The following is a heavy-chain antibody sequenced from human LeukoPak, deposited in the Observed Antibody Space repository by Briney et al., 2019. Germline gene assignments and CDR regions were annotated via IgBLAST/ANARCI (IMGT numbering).Heavy chain of an antibody. J-gene: IGHJ3*02. Sequence: PGGSLRLSCAASGFTFSSYGMDWVRQAPGKGLEWVAVISYDGSNKYYADSVKGRFTISRDNSKNTLYLQMNSLRAEDTAVYYCAKVGTAVAGAFDIWGQGTMVTVSS. D-gene: IGHD6-19*01. CDR3: AKVGTAVAGAFDI. CDR1: GFTFSSYG. CDR2: ISYDGSNK. V-gene: IGHV3-30*18.